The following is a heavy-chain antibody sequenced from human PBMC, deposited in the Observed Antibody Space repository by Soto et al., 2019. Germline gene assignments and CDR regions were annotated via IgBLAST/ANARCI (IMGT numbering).Heavy chain of an antibody. CDR3: ARGTVALRFLEWPTNYYYGMDV. V-gene: IGHV4-31*03. CDR1: GGSISSGGYY. CDR2: IYYSGST. Sequence: TLSLTCTVSGGSISSGGYYWSWIRQHPGKGLEWIGYIYYSGSTYYNPSLKSRVTISVDTSKNQFSLKLSSVTAADTAVYYCARGTVALRFLEWPTNYYYGMDVWGQGTTVTVS. D-gene: IGHD3-3*01. J-gene: IGHJ6*02.